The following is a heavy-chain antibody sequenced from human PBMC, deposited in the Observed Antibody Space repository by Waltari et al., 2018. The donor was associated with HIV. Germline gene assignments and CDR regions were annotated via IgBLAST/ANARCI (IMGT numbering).Heavy chain of an antibody. V-gene: IGHV3-15*01. D-gene: IGHD3-22*01. CDR3: TTLWYSYDSTDY. Sequence: GKGLEWVGRIKSGAEGGTTDYAAAVKGRFTISRDDSKHTLYLQMDSLKTEDTAVYYCTTLWYSYDSTDYWGQGTLVTVSS. J-gene: IGHJ4*02. CDR2: IKSGAEGGTT.